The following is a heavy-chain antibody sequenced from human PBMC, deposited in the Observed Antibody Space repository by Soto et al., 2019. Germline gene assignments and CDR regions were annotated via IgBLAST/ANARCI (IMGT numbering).Heavy chain of an antibody. CDR2: IYYSEST. Sequence: TLTLTCTVSGGSISSYYWIWIRQPPGKGLEWIKYIYYSESTNYNPSLKSRVTISVDTSKNQFSLKLSSVTAADTAVYYCARSGTEYYDFWSGVDYFDYWGQGTLVTVSS. D-gene: IGHD3-3*01. J-gene: IGHJ4*02. CDR3: ARSGTEYYDFWSGVDYFDY. CDR1: GGSISSYY. V-gene: IGHV4-59*01.